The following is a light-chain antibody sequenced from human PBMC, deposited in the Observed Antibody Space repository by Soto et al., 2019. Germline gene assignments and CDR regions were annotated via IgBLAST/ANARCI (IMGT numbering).Light chain of an antibody. J-gene: IGKJ2*01. CDR1: TIIGTN. Sequence: ENVLTQSPATLSVSPGERATLACRTSTIIGTNLAWYQQNPGQAPRLLIYGAFIRAPGFPVRFRGTGSGSECTLTINSLQTEDVAIYDCQQYDKWPYTFGQWTNLEIK. CDR2: GAF. V-gene: IGKV3-15*01. CDR3: QQYDKWPYT.